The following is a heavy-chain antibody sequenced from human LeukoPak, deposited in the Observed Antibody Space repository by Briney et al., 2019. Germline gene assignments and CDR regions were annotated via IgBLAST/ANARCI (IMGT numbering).Heavy chain of an antibody. V-gene: IGHV1-18*01. J-gene: IGHJ4*02. D-gene: IGHD3-22*01. CDR3: ARVEDSSGYYLVDY. CDR2: ISAYNGNT. Sequence: ASVKVSCKASGYTFTSYGISWVRQAPGQGLEWMGWISAYNGNTNYAQKLQGRVTMTTDTSTSTAYMELRSLGSDDTAVYYCARVEDSSGYYLVDYWGQGTLVTVSS. CDR1: GYTFTSYG.